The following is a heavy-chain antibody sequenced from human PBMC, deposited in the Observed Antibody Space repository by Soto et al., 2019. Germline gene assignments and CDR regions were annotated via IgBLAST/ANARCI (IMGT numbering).Heavy chain of an antibody. V-gene: IGHV4-4*07. D-gene: IGHD2-2*01. J-gene: IGHJ5*02. CDR3: ATGRSEIVPGAMDT. CDR2: IYPTGST. Sequence: QVQLQESGPGLVKPSETLSLSCTVSGGSFSSYYCNWVRKSAGKGLEWIGRIYPTGSTTYNPSLTSRLTMSVDTSTNQFSLRLTSMTAADTAVYYCATGRSEIVPGAMDTWGQGTLVTVSS. CDR1: GGSFSSYY.